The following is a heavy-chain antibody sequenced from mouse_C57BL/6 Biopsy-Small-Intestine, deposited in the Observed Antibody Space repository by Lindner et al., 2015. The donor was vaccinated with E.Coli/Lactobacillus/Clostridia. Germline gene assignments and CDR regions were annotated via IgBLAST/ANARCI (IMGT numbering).Heavy chain of an antibody. Sequence: SVKVSCKASGNTFTNTGNLTRPGHGQAPGQGLEWLGGIVPLFDIRKYAQKFQGRLTITADKSTSTAYMELSRLRSEDTAVYYCTSICGSGPHYYSNHFSQYRLDVWGQGTTVTVSS. CDR2: IVPLFDIR. V-gene: IGHV1-69*01. CDR1: GNTFTNTG. CDR3: TSICGSGPHYYSNHFSQYRLDV. J-gene: IGHJ1*01. D-gene: IGHD1-1*01.